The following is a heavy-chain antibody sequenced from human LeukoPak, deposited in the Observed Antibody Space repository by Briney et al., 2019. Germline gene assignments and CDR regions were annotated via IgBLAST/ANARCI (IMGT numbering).Heavy chain of an antibody. CDR1: GFTVTSNY. CDR3: ARDPVGATTPYYFDY. J-gene: IGHJ4*02. CDR2: IYTGGST. D-gene: IGHD1-26*01. V-gene: IGHV3-66*01. Sequence: GGSLRLSCASSGFTVTSNYMSWVRQAPGKGLEWVSVIYTGGSTHHADSVKGRFTISRDNSKNTLYLEMNSLRADDTAVYYCARDPVGATTPYYFDYWGQGALVTVSS.